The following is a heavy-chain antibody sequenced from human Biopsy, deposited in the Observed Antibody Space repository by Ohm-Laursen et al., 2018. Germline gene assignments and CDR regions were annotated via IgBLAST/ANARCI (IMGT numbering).Heavy chain of an antibody. D-gene: IGHD4-17*01. CDR3: AKPADSYGSEFYFDY. CDR1: GFTFSSYA. V-gene: IGHV3-23*01. CDR2: INTSGGST. Sequence: SLRLSCSAVGFTFSSYAMTWVRQAPGKGLEWVSVINTSGGSTHYAVSVKGRFTISRDNSKNTLYLRMDSLRAEDTAVYYCAKPADSYGSEFYFDYWGQGTLLTVSS. J-gene: IGHJ4*02.